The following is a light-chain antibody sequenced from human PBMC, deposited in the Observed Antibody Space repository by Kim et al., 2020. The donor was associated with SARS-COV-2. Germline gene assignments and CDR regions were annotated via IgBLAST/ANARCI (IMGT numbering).Light chain of an antibody. CDR3: QQYATSPET. Sequence: ENVLTQSPGTLSLSPGERATLSCRASQSVSSNFLAWYQQKAGQAPRLVIYSASSRVSGIPDRFSGSGSGTDFTLTISTLEPEDFAVYYCQQYATSPETFGQGTKVEIK. J-gene: IGKJ1*01. CDR1: QSVSSNF. CDR2: SAS. V-gene: IGKV3-20*01.